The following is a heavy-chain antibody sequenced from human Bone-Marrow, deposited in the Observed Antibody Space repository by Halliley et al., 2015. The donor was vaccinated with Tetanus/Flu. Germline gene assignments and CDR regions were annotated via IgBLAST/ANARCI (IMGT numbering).Heavy chain of an antibody. D-gene: IGHD6-19*01. V-gene: IGHV3-30*02. Sequence: DGNLNFYQDSVRGRLTVSRDDSKNTVYLQMDSLRTGDTATYYCARNQWAEGKYASGWNFFDYWGQGTVVTVSS. CDR2: DGNLN. CDR3: ARNQWAEGKYASGWNFFDY. J-gene: IGHJ4*02.